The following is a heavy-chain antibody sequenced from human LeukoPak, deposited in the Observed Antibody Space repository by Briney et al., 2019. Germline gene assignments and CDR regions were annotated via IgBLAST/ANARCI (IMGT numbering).Heavy chain of an antibody. J-gene: IGHJ4*02. Sequence: GGSLRLSCAASGFTFSGYWMSWVRQAPGKGLEGVANIKQDGSEKYYVDSVKGRFTISRDNARNSLYLQMNSLRAEDTAVYYCARDVYYGSGSPTVDYWGQGTLVTVSS. CDR2: IKQDGSEK. D-gene: IGHD3-10*01. CDR1: GFTFSGYW. CDR3: ARDVYYGSGSPTVDY. V-gene: IGHV3-7*01.